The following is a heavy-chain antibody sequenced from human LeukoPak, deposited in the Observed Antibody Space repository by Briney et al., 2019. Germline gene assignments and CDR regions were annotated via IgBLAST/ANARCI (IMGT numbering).Heavy chain of an antibody. V-gene: IGHV1-2*02. D-gene: IGHD2-2*01. CDR3: AREAEYCSSTSCYNDY. J-gene: IGHJ4*02. CDR2: INPNSGGT. CDR1: GYTFTGYY. Sequence: GASVKVSCEASGYTFTGYYMHWVRQAPGQGLEWMGWINPNSGGTNYAQKFQGRVTMTRDTSISTAYMELSRLRSDDTAVYYCAREAEYCSSTSCYNDYWGQGTLVTVSS.